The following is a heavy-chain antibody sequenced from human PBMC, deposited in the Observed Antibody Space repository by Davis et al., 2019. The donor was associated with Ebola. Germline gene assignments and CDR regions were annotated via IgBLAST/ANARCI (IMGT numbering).Heavy chain of an antibody. Sequence: PGGSLRLSCAASGFTFSSHAMHWVRQAPGKGLEWVAVIWNDGSRKFYADSVKGRFTVARDTSKNTLYLEMNSLRAGYTAVYYCARVSYQLLDYYYYYMDIWGNGTTVTVSS. J-gene: IGHJ6*03. CDR3: ARVSYQLLDYYYYYMDI. D-gene: IGHD2-2*01. CDR2: IWNDGSRK. V-gene: IGHV3-33*01. CDR1: GFTFSSHA.